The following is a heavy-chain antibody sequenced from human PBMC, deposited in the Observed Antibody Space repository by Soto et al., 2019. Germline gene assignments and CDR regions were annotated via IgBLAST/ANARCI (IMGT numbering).Heavy chain of an antibody. D-gene: IGHD2-21*02. CDR1: GITFSSYE. V-gene: IGHV3-48*03. CDR3: ARDWSRLLKS. Sequence: GGSLRLSCTASGITFSSYEMNWVRQAQGKGLEWVSYISSTGDTIYYADSVKGRFTMSRDNAKNSLYLQLYSLRAEDTAVYYCARDWSRLLKSWGQGTLVTVSS. J-gene: IGHJ5*02. CDR2: ISSTGDTI.